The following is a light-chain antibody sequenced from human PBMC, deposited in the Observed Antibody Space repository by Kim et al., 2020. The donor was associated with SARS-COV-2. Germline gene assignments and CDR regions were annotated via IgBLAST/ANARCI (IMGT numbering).Light chain of an antibody. CDR1: SGSIACTF. CDR3: QSYDRSTWV. Sequence: KPVTIPCPPTSGSIACTFVQWFRPRPASSPTPVIFEDDRRPSGVPVRFSGSVDISSNSASLTISGLKTEDEADYYCQSYDRSTWVFGGGTQLTVL. J-gene: IGLJ3*02. CDR2: EDD. V-gene: IGLV6-57*01.